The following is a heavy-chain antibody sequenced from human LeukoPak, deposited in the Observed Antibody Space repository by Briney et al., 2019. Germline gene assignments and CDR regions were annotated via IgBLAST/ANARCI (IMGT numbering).Heavy chain of an antibody. CDR3: ARDLGFWSGPDY. V-gene: IGHV4-4*07. J-gene: IGHJ4*02. Sequence: SETLSLTCTVSGGSISSYYWSWIRQPAGKGLQRIGRIYSSGSTNYNPSLKSRVTMSVDTSKNQFSLRLSSVTAADTAVYYCARDLGFWSGPDYWGQGTLVTVSS. CDR1: GGSISSYY. D-gene: IGHD3-3*01. CDR2: IYSSGST.